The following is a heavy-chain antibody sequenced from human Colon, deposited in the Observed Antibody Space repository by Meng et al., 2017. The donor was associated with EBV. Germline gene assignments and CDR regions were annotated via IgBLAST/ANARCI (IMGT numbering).Heavy chain of an antibody. Sequence: LPLPASDPGLVQPSQSLSLPCAVSGDSISSGDYSWSWIRQPPGQGLEWIGYIYHGGTTYNTSLKSRVTISVDNSKNQFSLRLTSVTAADTAVYYCARGPYCGGDCYWFDPWGQGTLVTVSS. CDR2: IYHGGTT. CDR3: ARGPYCGGDCYWFDP. J-gene: IGHJ5*02. CDR1: GDSISSGDYS. D-gene: IGHD2-21*02. V-gene: IGHV4-30-2*01.